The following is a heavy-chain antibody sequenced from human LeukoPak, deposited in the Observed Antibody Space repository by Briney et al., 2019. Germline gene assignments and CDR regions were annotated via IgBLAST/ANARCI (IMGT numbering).Heavy chain of an antibody. Sequence: SETLSLTCTVSGGSISSYYWNWIRQPPGKGQEWIGYIYYSGSTNYNPSLKSRVTISVDTSKNQFSLKLSSVTAADTAVYYCARGTAYYDFWSGLLGDYWGQGTLVTVSS. D-gene: IGHD3-3*01. CDR2: IYYSGST. CDR1: GGSISSYY. J-gene: IGHJ4*02. V-gene: IGHV4-59*12. CDR3: ARGTAYYDFWSGLLGDY.